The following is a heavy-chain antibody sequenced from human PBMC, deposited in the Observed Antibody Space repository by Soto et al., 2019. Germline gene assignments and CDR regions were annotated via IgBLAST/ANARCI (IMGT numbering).Heavy chain of an antibody. J-gene: IGHJ4*02. Sequence: SETLSLTCTVSGGSISSGGSYWGWIRQPPGKGLEWIGYIYYSGNTILNPSLRSRVTLSVDTSKNQFSLNLSSVTAADTAVYYCVRYCSTTKCPFDYWGQGTQVTVSS. V-gene: IGHV4-30-4*01. CDR2: IYYSGNT. D-gene: IGHD2-2*01. CDR3: VRYCSTTKCPFDY. CDR1: GGSISSGGSY.